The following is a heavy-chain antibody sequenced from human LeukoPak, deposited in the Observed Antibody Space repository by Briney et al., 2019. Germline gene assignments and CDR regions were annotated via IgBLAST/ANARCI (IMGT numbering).Heavy chain of an antibody. CDR2: IYYSGST. CDR3: ARGHVLRYFDWLLGDAFDI. Sequence: PSETLSLTCTVSGGSISSYYWSWIRQPPGKGLEWIGYIYYSGSTNYNPSLKSRVTISVDTSKNQFSLKLSSVTAADTAVYYCARGHVLRYFDWLLGDAFDIWGQGTMVTVSS. D-gene: IGHD3-9*01. CDR1: GGSISSYY. V-gene: IGHV4-59*01. J-gene: IGHJ3*02.